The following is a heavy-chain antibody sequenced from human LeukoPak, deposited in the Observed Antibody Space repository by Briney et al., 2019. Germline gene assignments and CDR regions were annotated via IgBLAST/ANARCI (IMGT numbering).Heavy chain of an antibody. Sequence: PGGSLRLSCAASGFTFDDYAMHWVRQGPGKGLEWVSLISGDGDSTYYADSVKGRFTISRDNSKNSLYLQMNGLRTEDTALYYCAKDKASSGYKNWGQGALVTVSS. D-gene: IGHD5-12*01. V-gene: IGHV3-43*02. CDR2: ISGDGDST. CDR1: GFTFDDYA. J-gene: IGHJ4*02. CDR3: AKDKASSGYKN.